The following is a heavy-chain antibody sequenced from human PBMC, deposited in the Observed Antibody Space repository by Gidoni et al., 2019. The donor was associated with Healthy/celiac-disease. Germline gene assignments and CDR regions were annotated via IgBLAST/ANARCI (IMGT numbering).Heavy chain of an antibody. Sequence: QVQLVESGGGVVHPGRSLRLSRAASGFTFSSYGMHWVRQAPGKGLEVVAVIWYDGSNKYYADSVKGRFTISRDNSKNTLYLQMNSLRAEDTAVYYCARDYATYCSGGSCQTYYYYGMDVWGQGTTVTVSS. J-gene: IGHJ6*02. CDR2: IWYDGSNK. V-gene: IGHV3-33*01. CDR3: ARDYATYCSGGSCQTYYYYGMDV. D-gene: IGHD2-15*01. CDR1: GFTFSSYG.